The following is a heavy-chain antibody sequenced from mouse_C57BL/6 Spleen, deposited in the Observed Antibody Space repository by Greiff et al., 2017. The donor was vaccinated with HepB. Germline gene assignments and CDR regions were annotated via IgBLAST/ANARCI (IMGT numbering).Heavy chain of an antibody. V-gene: IGHV1-80*01. J-gene: IGHJ3*01. D-gene: IGHD2-3*01. CDR2: IYPGDGDT. Sequence: VQVVESGAELVKPGASVKISCKASGYAFSSYWMNWVKQRPGKGLEWIGQIYPGDGDTNYNGKFKGKATLTADKSSSTAYMQLSSLTSEDSAVYFCARSDGYYVAYWGQGTLVTVSA. CDR3: ARSDGYYVAY. CDR1: GYAFSSYW.